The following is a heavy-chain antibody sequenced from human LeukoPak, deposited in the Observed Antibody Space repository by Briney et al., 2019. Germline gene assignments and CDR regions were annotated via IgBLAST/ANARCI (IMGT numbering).Heavy chain of an antibody. Sequence: PSETLSLTCAVYGGSFSGYYWSWIRQPPGKGLEWIGEINHSGSTNYNPSLKSRVTISVDTSKNQFSLKLSSVTAADTAVYYCARGVVGARSPVDYWGQGTLVTVSS. D-gene: IGHD1-26*01. CDR3: ARGVVGARSPVDY. J-gene: IGHJ4*02. V-gene: IGHV4-34*01. CDR2: INHSGST. CDR1: GGSFSGYY.